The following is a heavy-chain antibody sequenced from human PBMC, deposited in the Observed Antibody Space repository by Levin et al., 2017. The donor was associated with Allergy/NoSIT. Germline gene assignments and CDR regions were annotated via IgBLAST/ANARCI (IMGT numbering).Heavy chain of an antibody. CDR2: ISRSGNTI. CDR3: ARGHRYCSGGSCFLCDS. V-gene: IGHV3-48*03. J-gene: IGHJ4*02. D-gene: IGHD2-15*01. Sequence: PGESLKISCAASGFTLSNFEMNWVRQAPGKGLECVSYISRSGNTIYYADSVKGRFTISRDNAKNSLYLQMNSLRAEDTAVYYCARGHRYCSGGSCFLCDSWGQGTLVTVSS. CDR1: GFTLSNFE.